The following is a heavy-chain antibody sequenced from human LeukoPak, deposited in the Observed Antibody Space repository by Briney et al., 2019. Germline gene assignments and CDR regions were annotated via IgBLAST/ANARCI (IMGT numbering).Heavy chain of an antibody. CDR1: GFTFSSYA. CDR2: ISGSGGST. Sequence: GGSLRLSCAASGFTFSSYAMSWVRQAPGKGLEWVSAISGSGGSTYYADSVKGRFTISRDNSKNTLYLQMNSLRAEDTAVYYCAKATTYYDYVWIDYWGQGTLVTLSS. CDR3: AKATTYYDYVWIDY. D-gene: IGHD3-16*01. V-gene: IGHV3-23*01. J-gene: IGHJ4*02.